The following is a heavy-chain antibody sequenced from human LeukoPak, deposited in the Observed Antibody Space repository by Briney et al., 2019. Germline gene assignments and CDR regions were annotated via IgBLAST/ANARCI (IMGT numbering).Heavy chain of an antibody. D-gene: IGHD3-10*01. CDR1: GYTLTELP. Sequence: ASVKVSCKVSGYTLTELPMHWVRQAPGKGLEWMGGFDPEDGETIYAQKFQGRVTMTEDTSTDTAYMELSSLRSEDTAVYYCATGARSPIYGSGSYNYYFDYWGQGTLVTVSS. J-gene: IGHJ4*02. CDR2: FDPEDGET. CDR3: ATGARSPIYGSGSYNYYFDY. V-gene: IGHV1-24*01.